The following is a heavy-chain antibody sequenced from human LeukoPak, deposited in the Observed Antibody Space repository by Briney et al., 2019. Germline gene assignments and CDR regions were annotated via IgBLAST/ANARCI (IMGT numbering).Heavy chain of an antibody. Sequence: SVKVSSKASGDTFIIYAISCVRHTPGRGRECMGGIIPIFDTANYAQNFQGRVTITTDESTSTAYMELSSLRSEDTAVYYCARGGKQQLTPPRGFGPWGQGTLVTVSS. CDR3: ARGGKQQLTPPRGFGP. CDR2: IIPIFDTA. V-gene: IGHV1-69*05. D-gene: IGHD6-13*01. J-gene: IGHJ5*02. CDR1: GDTFIIYA.